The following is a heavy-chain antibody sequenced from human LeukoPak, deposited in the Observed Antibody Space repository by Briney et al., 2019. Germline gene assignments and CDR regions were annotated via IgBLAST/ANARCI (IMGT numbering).Heavy chain of an antibody. Sequence: PGGSLRLSCAASGFSVSNTYMSWVRQAPGKGLEWVSTISDSGVSTYYADSVKGRFTISRDNSKNTLYMQMNSLRAEDTAVYYCAKDLSSSGFRIDYWGQGTLVTVSS. CDR3: AKDLSSSGFRIDY. D-gene: IGHD6-19*01. J-gene: IGHJ4*02. CDR2: ISDSGVST. CDR1: GFSVSNTY. V-gene: IGHV3-23*01.